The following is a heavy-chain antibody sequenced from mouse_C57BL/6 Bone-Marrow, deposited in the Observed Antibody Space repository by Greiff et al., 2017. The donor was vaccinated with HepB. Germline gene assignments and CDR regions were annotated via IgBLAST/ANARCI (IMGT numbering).Heavy chain of an antibody. J-gene: IGHJ1*03. CDR1: GYTFTSYW. D-gene: IGHD1-1*01. Sequence: QVQLQQPGAELVKPGASVKMSCKASGYTFTSYWITWVKQRPGQGLEWIGDIYPDSGSTNYNEKFKSKATLTVDTSSSTAYMQLSSLTSEDSAVYYCARTHYYGSSYEYFDVWGTGTTVTVSS. CDR3: ARTHYYGSSYEYFDV. V-gene: IGHV1-55*01. CDR2: IYPDSGST.